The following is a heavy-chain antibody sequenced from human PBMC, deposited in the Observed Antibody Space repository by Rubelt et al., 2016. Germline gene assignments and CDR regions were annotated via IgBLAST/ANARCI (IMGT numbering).Heavy chain of an antibody. J-gene: IGHJ4*02. V-gene: IGHV3-66*02. CDR2: IYSGGST. Sequence: GGSLRLSCAASGFTFSSYSMNWVRQAPGKGLEWVSVIYSGGSTYYADSVKGRFTISRDNSKNTLYLQMSSLRVEDTAVYYCVKNSGRSSSWYGPNEYWGQGTLVTVSS. CDR1: GFTFSSYS. D-gene: IGHD6-13*01. CDR3: VKNSGRSSSWYGPNEY.